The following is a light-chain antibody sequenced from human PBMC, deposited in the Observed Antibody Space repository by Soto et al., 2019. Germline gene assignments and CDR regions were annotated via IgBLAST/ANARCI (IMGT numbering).Light chain of an antibody. Sequence: QSARAQPASVSGAPGQAIAISCTGTSSDVGGYNYVSWYQHHPGKAPKLMIYDVSNRPSGVSNRFSGSKSGNTASLTISGLQAEDEADYYCSSYTSSSTYVFGTGTKVTVL. CDR3: SSYTSSSTYV. V-gene: IGLV2-14*03. CDR1: SSDVGGYNY. J-gene: IGLJ1*01. CDR2: DVS.